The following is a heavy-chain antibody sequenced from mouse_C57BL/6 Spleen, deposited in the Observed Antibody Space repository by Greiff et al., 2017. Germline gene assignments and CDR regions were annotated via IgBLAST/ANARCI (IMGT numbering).Heavy chain of an antibody. Sequence: QVQLKESGAELVRPGTSVKVSCKASGYAFTNYLIEWVKQRPGQGLEWIGVINPGSGGTNYNEKFKGKATLTADKSSSTAYMQLSSLTSEDSAVYFCARGSYDYDGWYFDVWGTGTTVTVSS. CDR2: INPGSGGT. J-gene: IGHJ1*03. CDR1: GYAFTNYL. V-gene: IGHV1-54*01. D-gene: IGHD2-4*01. CDR3: ARGSYDYDGWYFDV.